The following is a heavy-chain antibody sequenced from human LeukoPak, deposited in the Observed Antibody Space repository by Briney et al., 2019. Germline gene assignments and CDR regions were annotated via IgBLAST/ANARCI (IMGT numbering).Heavy chain of an antibody. J-gene: IGHJ5*02. D-gene: IGHD2-15*01. CDR2: INHSGST. CDR1: GGSISGYY. V-gene: IGHV4-34*01. CDR3: ARHEDHNWFDP. Sequence: SETLSLTCTVSGGSISGYYWSWIRQPPGKGLEWIGEINHSGSTNYNPSLKSRVTISVDTSKNQFSLKLSSVTAADTAVYYCARHEDHNWFDPWGQGTLVTVSS.